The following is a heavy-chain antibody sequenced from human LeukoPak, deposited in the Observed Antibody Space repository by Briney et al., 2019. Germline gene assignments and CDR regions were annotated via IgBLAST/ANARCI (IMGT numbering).Heavy chain of an antibody. V-gene: IGHV5-51*01. CDR3: AGLPYCGSDCYPNWFDP. CDR1: GGRFTNYW. CDR2: IYPGDSDA. Sequence: GEALQISSKGSGGRFTNYWIGWGRRMPGKGLEGRGRIYPGDSDARYSPSFQGQVTISADKSISTAYLKWSSLKASDSAMYYFAGLPYCGSDCYPNWFDPWGQGTLVTVSS. D-gene: IGHD2-21*02. J-gene: IGHJ5*02.